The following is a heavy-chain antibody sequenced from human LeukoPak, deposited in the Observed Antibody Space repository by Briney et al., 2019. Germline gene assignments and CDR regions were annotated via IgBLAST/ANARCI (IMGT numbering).Heavy chain of an antibody. D-gene: IGHD1-26*01. V-gene: IGHV3-43*01. Sequence: GALRLSCAASGFTFDDYTMHWVRQAPGKGLEWVSLISWDGGSTYYADSVKGRFTISRDNSKNSLYLQMNSLRTEDTALYYCAKDSGATEPLMIDYWGQGTLVTVSS. J-gene: IGHJ4*02. CDR2: ISWDGGST. CDR3: AKDSGATEPLMIDY. CDR1: GFTFDDYT.